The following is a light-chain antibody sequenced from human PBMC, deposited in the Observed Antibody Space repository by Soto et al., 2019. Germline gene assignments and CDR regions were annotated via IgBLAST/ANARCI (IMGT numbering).Light chain of an antibody. CDR2: EVR. CDR1: ASDVGAYDY. V-gene: IGLV2-14*01. Sequence: QSVLTQPASVSGSPGQSITISCTGTASDVGAYDYVSWYQHHPGKPPKLLIFEVRDRPSGVSNRFSGSKSGNTASLTISGLQPEDEADYFCSSSTSGSTLVFGTGTKVTVL. J-gene: IGLJ1*01. CDR3: SSSTSGSTLV.